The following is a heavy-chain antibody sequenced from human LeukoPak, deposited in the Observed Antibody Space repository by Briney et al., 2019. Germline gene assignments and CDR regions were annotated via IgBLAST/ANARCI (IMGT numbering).Heavy chain of an antibody. CDR3: ATGPRGTFDI. J-gene: IGHJ3*02. Sequence: SQTLSLTCSVSGGSISSGNYYWSWIRQPAGKGLEWIGRIYTSGSTNYNPSLKSRVPISVDTSKNQFSLKLSSVTAADTAVYYCATGPRGTFDIWGQGTMVTVS. CDR1: GGSISSGNYY. CDR2: IYTSGST. D-gene: IGHD3-10*01. V-gene: IGHV4-61*02.